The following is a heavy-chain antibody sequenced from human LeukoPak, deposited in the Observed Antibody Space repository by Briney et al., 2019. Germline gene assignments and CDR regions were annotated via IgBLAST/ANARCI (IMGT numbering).Heavy chain of an antibody. D-gene: IGHD1/OR15-1a*01. CDR3: ARDRAGITSDYYYMDV. Sequence: ASVKVSCKASGYTFTGYYMHWVRQAPGQGLEWMGWINPNSGGTNYAQKFQGRVTMTRDTSISTAYMELSRLRSDDTAVYHCARDRAGITSDYYYMDVWGKGTTVTVSS. CDR2: INPNSGGT. J-gene: IGHJ6*03. CDR1: GYTFTGYY. V-gene: IGHV1-2*02.